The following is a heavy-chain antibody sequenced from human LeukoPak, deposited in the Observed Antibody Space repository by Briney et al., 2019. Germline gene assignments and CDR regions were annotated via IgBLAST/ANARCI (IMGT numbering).Heavy chain of an antibody. D-gene: IGHD6-13*01. CDR1: GGSISGYY. CDR2: IHYSGST. J-gene: IGHJ4*02. CDR3: ARNLIPEQLVVNF. Sequence: SETLSLTCSVSGGSISGYYWSWIRQPPGKGLEWIGYIHYSGSTHYNPSLKSRVTISVDTSKNQFSLNLQSVTPEDTAVYYCARNLIPEQLVVNFWGQGTLVTVSS. V-gene: IGHV4-59*01.